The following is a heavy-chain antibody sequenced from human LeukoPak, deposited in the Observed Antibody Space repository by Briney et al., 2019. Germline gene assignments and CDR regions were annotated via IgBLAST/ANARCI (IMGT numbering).Heavy chain of an antibody. CDR3: ATPSLASPRDKTDY. Sequence: GGSLRLSCAASGFTFSDYYMDWVRQAPGKGLEWVGRSRNKANSYSTEYAASVKGRFTISRDDPKNSLYLQMNSLKTEDTAVYYCATPSLASPRDKTDYWGQGTLVTVSS. CDR2: SRNKANSYST. J-gene: IGHJ4*02. CDR1: GFTFSDYY. D-gene: IGHD2-21*01. V-gene: IGHV3-72*01.